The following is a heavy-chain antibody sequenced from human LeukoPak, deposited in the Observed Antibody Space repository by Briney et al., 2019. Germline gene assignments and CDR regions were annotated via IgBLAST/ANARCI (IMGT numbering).Heavy chain of an antibody. CDR2: IYSGGST. J-gene: IGHJ4*02. D-gene: IGHD4-17*01. Sequence: GGSLRLSCAASGFTVSSNYMSWVRQAPGKGLEWVSVIYSGGSTYYADSVKGRFTISRDNSKNTLYLQMHSLRAEDTAVYYCVRVDPRTYGDYYFDYWGQGTLVTVSS. CDR1: GFTVSSNY. CDR3: VRVDPRTYGDYYFDY. V-gene: IGHV3-66*01.